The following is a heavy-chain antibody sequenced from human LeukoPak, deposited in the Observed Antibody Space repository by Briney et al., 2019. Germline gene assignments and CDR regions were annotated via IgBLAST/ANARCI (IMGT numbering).Heavy chain of an antibody. CDR3: ARDWVGHDYVWGSYRYTCVY. D-gene: IGHD3-16*02. Sequence: VKVSCKASGGTFSSYAISWVRQAPGQGLEWMGGIIPIFGTANYAQKFQGRVTITADEPTSTAYMELSSLRSEDTAVYYCARDWVGHDYVWGSYRYTCVYWGQGTLVTVSS. V-gene: IGHV1-69*13. CDR1: GGTFSSYA. CDR2: IIPIFGTA. J-gene: IGHJ4*02.